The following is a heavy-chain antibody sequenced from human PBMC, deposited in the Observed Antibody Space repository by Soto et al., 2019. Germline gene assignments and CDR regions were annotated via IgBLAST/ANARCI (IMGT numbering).Heavy chain of an antibody. D-gene: IGHD3-3*01. Sequence: SVKVSCKASGFTFTSSAVQWVRQARGQRLEWIGWIVVGSGNTNYAQKFQERVTITRDMSTSTAYMELSSLRSEDTAVYYCAASYYDFWSGYDSFYYWGQGTLDTVSS. V-gene: IGHV1-58*01. J-gene: IGHJ4*02. CDR1: GFTFTSSA. CDR3: AASYYDFWSGYDSFYY. CDR2: IVVGSGNT.